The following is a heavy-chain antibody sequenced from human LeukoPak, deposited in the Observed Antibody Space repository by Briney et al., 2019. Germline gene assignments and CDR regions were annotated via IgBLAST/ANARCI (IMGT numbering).Heavy chain of an antibody. CDR3: ARDSEPKYSSSWCVLGAEYFQH. CDR2: INPSGGST. V-gene: IGHV1-46*01. D-gene: IGHD6-13*01. Sequence: GASVKVSCKASGYTFTSYYMHWVRQAPGQGLEWMGIINPSGGSTSYAQKFQGRVTMTRDTSTSTVYMELSSLRSEDTAVYYCARDSEPKYSSSWCVLGAEYFQHWGQGTLVTVSS. J-gene: IGHJ1*01. CDR1: GYTFTSYY.